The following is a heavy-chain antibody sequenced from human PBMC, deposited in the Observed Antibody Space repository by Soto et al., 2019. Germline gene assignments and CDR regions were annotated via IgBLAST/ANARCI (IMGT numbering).Heavy chain of an antibody. Sequence: VQLVESGGGVVQPGRSLRLSCAASGFTFSDYAMHWVRQAPGKGLEWVAVVSHDGRNTHYADSVKGRFTISRDSSKNTSSLEMTSLSAEDTAVDYWAKGGRQWLVTSDFNYWGQGALVTVSS. J-gene: IGHJ4*02. CDR1: GFTFSDYA. CDR3: AKGGRQWLVTSDFNY. V-gene: IGHV3-30*18. D-gene: IGHD6-19*01. CDR2: VSHDGRNT.